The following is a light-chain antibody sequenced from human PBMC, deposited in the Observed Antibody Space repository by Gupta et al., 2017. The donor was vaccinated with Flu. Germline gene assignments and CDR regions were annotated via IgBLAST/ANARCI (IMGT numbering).Light chain of an antibody. J-gene: IGKJ1*01. CDR3: EEYYSHHRTDGSRTKVD. CDR1: QNIGPY. V-gene: IGKV1-39*01. CDR2: GAS. Sequence: DIQMTQSPSSLLASIGDTVTVTCRASQNIGPYLNWYQHKSGRATKLRSDGASKLQDGVPTTFRGSGSGRDFSLSIYSLQTEDSATYYCEEYYSHHRTDGSRTKVDIGRGTKVDI.